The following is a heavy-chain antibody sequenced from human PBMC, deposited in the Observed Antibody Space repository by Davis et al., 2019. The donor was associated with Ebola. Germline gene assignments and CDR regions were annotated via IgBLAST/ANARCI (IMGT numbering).Heavy chain of an antibody. D-gene: IGHD2-15*01. CDR3: ARGSYGY. CDR2: IRQDGSDK. Sequence: GESLKISCTASRFTLSRYSMTWVRQATGKGLEWVANIRQDGSDKQYVGSVEGRFTISRDNAKNSLYLQMNSLRAEDTAVYYCARGSYGYWGQGTLVTVSS. CDR1: RFTLSRYS. V-gene: IGHV3-7*04. J-gene: IGHJ4*02.